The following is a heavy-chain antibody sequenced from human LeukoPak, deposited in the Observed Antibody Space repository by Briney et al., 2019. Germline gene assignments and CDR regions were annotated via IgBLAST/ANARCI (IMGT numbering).Heavy chain of an antibody. CDR1: GFTFSSYS. Sequence: GGSLRLSCAASGFTFSSYSMNWVRQAPGKGLEWVSSISSSSSYIYYADSVKGRFTISRDNAKTSLYMQMNSLRAEDTAVYYCARDLLDDYAAFDIWGQGTMVTVSS. J-gene: IGHJ3*02. CDR3: ARDLLDDYAAFDI. D-gene: IGHD4-17*01. V-gene: IGHV3-21*01. CDR2: ISSSSSYI.